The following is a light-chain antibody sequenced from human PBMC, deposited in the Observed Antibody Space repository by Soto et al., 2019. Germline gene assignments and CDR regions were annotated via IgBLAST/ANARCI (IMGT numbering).Light chain of an antibody. CDR2: DVS. V-gene: IGKV3-11*01. Sequence: EFVLTQSPATLSFSPGERATVSGRASQSVSSYLAWYQQKPGQAPRLLIYDVSNRATGIPARFSGSGSGTDFTLTISSLEPEDFAVYYCQQRSNWPITFGQGTRL. CDR1: QSVSSY. J-gene: IGKJ5*01. CDR3: QQRSNWPIT.